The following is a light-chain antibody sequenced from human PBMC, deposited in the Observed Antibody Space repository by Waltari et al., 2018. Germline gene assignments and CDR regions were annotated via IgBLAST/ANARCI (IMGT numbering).Light chain of an antibody. V-gene: IGLV1-40*01. Sequence: QSVLTQPPSVSGAPGQRVTISCTGGGPNIGEGFDVHWYRQLPGKAPELLIYGVNNRPSGVPDRFFGSLSGTSASLAITGLQAEDEADYYCQSYDTSLSVVFGGGTKLTV. CDR2: GVN. CDR3: QSYDTSLSVV. J-gene: IGLJ2*01. CDR1: GPNIGEGFD.